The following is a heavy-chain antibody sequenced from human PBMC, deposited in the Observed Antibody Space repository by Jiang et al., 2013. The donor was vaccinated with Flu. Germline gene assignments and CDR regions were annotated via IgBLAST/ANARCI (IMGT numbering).Heavy chain of an antibody. CDR3: ARDPGGDYGVYFDY. CDR2: TYYRSKWYN. D-gene: IGHD4-17*01. Sequence: SSNSAAWNWIRQSPSRGLEWLGRTYYRSKWYNDYAVSVKSRITINPDTSKNQFSLQLNSVTPEDTAVYYCARDPGGDYGVYFDYWGQGTLVTVSS. V-gene: IGHV6-1*01. J-gene: IGHJ4*02. CDR1: SSNSAA.